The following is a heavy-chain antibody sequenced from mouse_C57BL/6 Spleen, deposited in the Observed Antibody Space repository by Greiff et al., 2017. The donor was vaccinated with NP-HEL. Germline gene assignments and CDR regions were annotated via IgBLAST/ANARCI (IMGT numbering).Heavy chain of an antibody. V-gene: IGHV1-61*01. D-gene: IGHD1-1*01. CDR1: GYTFTSYW. J-gene: IGHJ4*01. CDR3: ARSLLPHCYAMDY. Sequence: QVQLQQPGAELVRPGSSVKLSCKASGYTFTSYWMDWVKQRPGQGLEWIGNIYPSDSETHYNQKFKDKATLTVDKSSSTAYMQLSSLTSEDSAVYYCARSLLPHCYAMDYWGQGTSVTVSS. CDR2: IYPSDSET.